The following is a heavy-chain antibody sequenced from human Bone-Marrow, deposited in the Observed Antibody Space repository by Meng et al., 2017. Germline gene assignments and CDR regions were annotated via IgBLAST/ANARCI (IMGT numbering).Heavy chain of an antibody. CDR2: IYYSGTT. CDR3: ARDGGTMILVVTEKAHFDY. D-gene: IGHD3-22*01. V-gene: IGHV4-39*07. Sequence: GSLRLSCTVSGYSISSGIYYWGWIRQSPGKGLEWIGSIYYSGTTYYNPSLKSRVTISVDTSKNQFSLKLNSVTAADTAVYYCARDGGTMILVVTEKAHFDYWGQGTLVTVSS. J-gene: IGHJ4*02. CDR1: GYSISSGIYY.